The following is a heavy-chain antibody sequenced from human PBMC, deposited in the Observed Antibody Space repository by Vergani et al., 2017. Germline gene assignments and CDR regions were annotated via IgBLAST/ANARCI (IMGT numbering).Heavy chain of an antibody. CDR3: ARGPGSGGSCYSY. V-gene: IGHV4-34*01. CDR2: INHSGST. J-gene: IGHJ4*02. D-gene: IGHD2-15*01. CDR1: GGSFSGYY. Sequence: QVQLQQWGAGLLKPSETLSLTCAVYGGSFSGYYWSWIRQPPGKGLEWSGEINHSGSTNYNPSLKSRVTISVDTSKNQFSLKLSSVTAADTAVYYCARGPGSGGSCYSYWGQGTLVTVSS.